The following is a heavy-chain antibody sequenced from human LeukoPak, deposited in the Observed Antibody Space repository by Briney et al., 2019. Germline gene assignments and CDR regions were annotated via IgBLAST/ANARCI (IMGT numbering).Heavy chain of an antibody. J-gene: IGHJ5*02. Sequence: SETLSLTCAVSGYSISSGYYWGWIRQPPGKGLEWIGSIFHSGSTYYKPALKRRVTISIDTSKNQFSLNLNSVTAADTAVYYCARFGSGSYHDGVGATDNWFDPWGQGTLVTVSS. D-gene: IGHD3-10*01. CDR1: GYSISSGYY. CDR2: IFHSGST. CDR3: ARFGSGSYHDGVGATDNWFDP. V-gene: IGHV4-38-2*01.